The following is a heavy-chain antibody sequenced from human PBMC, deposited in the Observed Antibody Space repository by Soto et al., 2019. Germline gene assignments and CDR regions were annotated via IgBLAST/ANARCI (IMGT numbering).Heavy chain of an antibody. CDR3: VRGEGGWETY. CDR1: GFTFSSYW. Sequence: PGGSLRLSCAASGFTFSSYWMHWVRQAPGKGLVWVSRINSDGSSTTYADSVKGRFTISRDNAKNTLYLQMNGLRAEDTAVYYGVRGEGGWETYWGQGTLVTVSS. D-gene: IGHD6-19*01. J-gene: IGHJ4*02. V-gene: IGHV3-74*01. CDR2: INSDGSST.